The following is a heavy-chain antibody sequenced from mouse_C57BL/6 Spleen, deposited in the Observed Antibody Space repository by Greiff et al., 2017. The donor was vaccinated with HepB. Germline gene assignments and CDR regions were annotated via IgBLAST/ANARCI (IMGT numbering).Heavy chain of an antibody. CDR3: ARPGRDYAMDY. Sequence: VQLQQSGPELVKPGASVKISCKASGYAFSSSWMNWVKQRPGKGLEWIGRIYPGDGDTNYNGKFKGKATLTADKSSSTAYMQLSSLTSEDSAVYFCARPGRDYAMDYWGQGTSVTVSS. CDR1: GYAFSSSW. V-gene: IGHV1-82*01. CDR2: IYPGDGDT. J-gene: IGHJ4*01.